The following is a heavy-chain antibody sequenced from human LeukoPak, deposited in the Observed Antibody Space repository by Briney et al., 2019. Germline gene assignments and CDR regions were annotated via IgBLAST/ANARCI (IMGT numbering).Heavy chain of an antibody. CDR2: INHSGST. CDR1: GWCFSGYY. Sequence: SETLSLTCAVYGWCFSGYYWSWIRQPPGKGLEWIGEINHSGSTNYNPSLKSRVTISVDTSKNQFSLKLSSVTAADTAVYYCARGGYSGYVYWGQGTLVTVSS. J-gene: IGHJ4*02. V-gene: IGHV4-34*01. D-gene: IGHD5-12*01. CDR3: ARGGYSGYVY.